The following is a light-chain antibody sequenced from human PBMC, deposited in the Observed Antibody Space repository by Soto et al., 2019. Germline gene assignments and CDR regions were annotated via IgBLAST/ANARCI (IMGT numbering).Light chain of an antibody. CDR1: ESIDMY. J-gene: IGKJ1*01. V-gene: IGKV1-39*01. Sequence: DIQMTQSPSSLSASLGDRVSITCRASESIDMYLNWYQKKPGKAPKLLMYATSRLQSGVPSRFSGSGSGTDFTLTIRSLQPEDFGTYYCQQTYSGPPTFGQGTRVEIK. CDR2: ATS. CDR3: QQTYSGPPT.